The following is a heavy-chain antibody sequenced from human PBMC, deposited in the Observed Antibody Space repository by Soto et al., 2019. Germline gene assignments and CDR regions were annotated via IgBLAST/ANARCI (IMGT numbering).Heavy chain of an antibody. CDR1: GFSFSNYA. CDR3: ARGGPYQLLSDFDY. D-gene: IGHD2-2*01. J-gene: IGHJ4*02. Sequence: EVQLVESGGILVQPGGSLRLSCVASGFSFSNYAMHWVRQALGKGLEYVSAISNNGVSTYYANSVKGRFIISRDNSKNTLYLQMGSLRAEDMAVYYCARGGPYQLLSDFDYWGQGTLVTVSS. V-gene: IGHV3-64*01. CDR2: ISNNGVST.